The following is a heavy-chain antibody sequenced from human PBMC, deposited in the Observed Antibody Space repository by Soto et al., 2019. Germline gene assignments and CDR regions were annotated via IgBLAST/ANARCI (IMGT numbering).Heavy chain of an antibody. CDR3: ARPNFSSGWVVSYDY. V-gene: IGHV1-46*01. CDR1: GYTFASYY. CDR2: INPSGGST. D-gene: IGHD6-19*01. J-gene: IGHJ4*02. Sequence: ASVKVSCKASGYTFASYYMHWVRQAPGQGLEWMGIINPSGGSTSYAQKFQGRVTMTRDTSTSTVYMELSSLRSEDTAVYYCARPNFSSGWVVSYDYWGQGTLVTVSS.